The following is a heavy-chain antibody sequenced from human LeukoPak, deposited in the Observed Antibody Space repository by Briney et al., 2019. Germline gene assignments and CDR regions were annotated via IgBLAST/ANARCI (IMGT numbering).Heavy chain of an antibody. V-gene: IGHV3-23*01. Sequence: PGGSLRLSRAASGFTFSSFAMMWVRQAPGTGLQWVSTITGYGATFYADSVRGRFTIFRDTSMNTLFLQMNSLGAEDTAVYYCAKGAAAGKVDWFDPWGQGTLVTVSS. CDR2: ITGYGAT. J-gene: IGHJ5*02. D-gene: IGHD6-13*01. CDR3: AKGAAAGKVDWFDP. CDR1: GFTFSSFA.